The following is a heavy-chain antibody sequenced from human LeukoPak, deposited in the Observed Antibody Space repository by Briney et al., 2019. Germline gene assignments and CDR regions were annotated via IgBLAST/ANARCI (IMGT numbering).Heavy chain of an antibody. Sequence: SETLSLTCTVSGGSISSYYWSWIRQPPGKGLEWMGVIYYSGSTNYNPSLKSRVTISVDTSKNQFSLRLSSVTGADTAVYYSARLASGSYGPLTPFDYWGQGTLVTVSS. CDR2: IYYSGST. J-gene: IGHJ4*02. D-gene: IGHD1-26*01. V-gene: IGHV4-59*08. CDR3: ARLASGSYGPLTPFDY. CDR1: GGSISSYY.